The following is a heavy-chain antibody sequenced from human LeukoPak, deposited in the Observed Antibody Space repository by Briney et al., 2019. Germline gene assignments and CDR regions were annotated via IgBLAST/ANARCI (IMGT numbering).Heavy chain of an antibody. J-gene: IGHJ3*02. CDR2: ISAYNGNT. D-gene: IGHD1-26*01. V-gene: IGHV1-18*01. CDR1: GYTFTSYG. CDR3: ARCAGSYGNDAFDI. Sequence: GASVKVSCKASGYTFTSYGISWVRQAPGQGLEWGGWISAYNGNTNYAQKLQGRVTMTTDTSTSTAYMELRSLRSDDTAVYYCARCAGSYGNDAFDIWGQGTMVTVSS.